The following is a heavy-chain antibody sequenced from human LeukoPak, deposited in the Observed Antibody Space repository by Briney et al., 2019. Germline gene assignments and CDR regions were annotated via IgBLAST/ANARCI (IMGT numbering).Heavy chain of an antibody. J-gene: IGHJ3*02. V-gene: IGHV1-69*05. D-gene: IGHD5-12*01. CDR3: ARKWHPQAFDI. CDR2: IIPIFGTA. Sequence: SVTVSCTASGGTFSSYAISWVRHAPGQGLEWMGGIIPIFGTANYAQKFQGRVTITTDESTSTAYVELSSLRSEDTAVYYCARKWHPQAFDIGGQGTMVTVSS. CDR1: GGTFSSYA.